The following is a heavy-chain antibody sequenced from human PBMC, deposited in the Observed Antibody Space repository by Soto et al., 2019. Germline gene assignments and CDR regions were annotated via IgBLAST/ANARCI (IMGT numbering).Heavy chain of an antibody. V-gene: IGHV5-51*01. Sequence: GESLKISCKGPGYSFTKYWIGWVRQMPGKGLEWMGIIYPDDSETRYSPSFEGQVTISADKSISTAYLQWSSLKASDTAMYYCAKSPAYLSSAVSFGLFGMDVWGKGTTVTVAS. CDR3: AKSPAYLSSAVSFGLFGMDV. D-gene: IGHD2-2*01. J-gene: IGHJ6*04. CDR1: GYSFTKYW. CDR2: IYPDDSET.